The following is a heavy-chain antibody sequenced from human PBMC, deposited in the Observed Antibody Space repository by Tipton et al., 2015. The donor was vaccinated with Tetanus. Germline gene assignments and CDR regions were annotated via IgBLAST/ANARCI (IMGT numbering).Heavy chain of an antibody. CDR3: ASSPRFRTGRFES. V-gene: IGHV4-34*01. J-gene: IGHJ4*02. Sequence: TLSLTCAVYGGSSSSFYWSWIRQPPGGGLEWIGEINQRGTSYNPSLKTRATISVDSSKTQLFLNLTSVTAADTAVYYCASSPRFRTGRFESWGQGIQVTVSS. CDR2: INQRGT. D-gene: IGHD7-27*01. CDR1: GGSSSSFY.